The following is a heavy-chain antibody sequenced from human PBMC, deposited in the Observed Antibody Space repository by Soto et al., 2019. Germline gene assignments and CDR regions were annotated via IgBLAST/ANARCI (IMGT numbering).Heavy chain of an antibody. CDR1: GYTFTGYA. CDR2: INAGNGNT. J-gene: IGHJ4*02. V-gene: IGHV1-3*05. CDR3: ARAVAVAADFDY. Sequence: QVQLVQSGAEEKKPGASVKVSCKASGYTFTGYAMHWVRQAPGQRLEWMGWINAGNGNTKYSQKFQGRVTITRDTSASTAYMEVSSLRSEDTAVYSCARAVAVAADFDYWGQGTLVTVSS. D-gene: IGHD6-19*01.